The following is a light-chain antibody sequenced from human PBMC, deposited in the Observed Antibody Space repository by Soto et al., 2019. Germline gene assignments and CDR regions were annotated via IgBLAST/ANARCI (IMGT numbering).Light chain of an antibody. V-gene: IGKV3-20*01. J-gene: IGKJ1*01. CDR1: QSVGSSY. CDR3: QEYGTSRT. CDR2: GAA. Sequence: EIVLTQSPGTLSLSAGERATLSCGASQSVGSSYLVWYQQKPGQAPRLLIYGAASRATGIPDRFSGSGSGTDFPVTISRLEPEDFAVYYCQEYGTSRTFGQGTKVEIK.